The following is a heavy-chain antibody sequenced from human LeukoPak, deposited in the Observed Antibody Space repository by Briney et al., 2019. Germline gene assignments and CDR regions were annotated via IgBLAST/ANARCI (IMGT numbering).Heavy chain of an antibody. CDR3: ARDLRPYGSGSYYYYYYGMDV. J-gene: IGHJ6*02. CDR2: TYYRSKWYN. CDR1: GDSVSSNSAT. D-gene: IGHD3-10*01. Sequence: SQTLPLTCAISGDSVSSNSATWHWIRQSPSRGLEWLGRTYYRSKWYNDYAVSVKSRITINPDTSKNQFSLQLNSVTPEDAAVYYCARDLRPYGSGSYYYYYYGMDVWGQGTTVTVSS. V-gene: IGHV6-1*01.